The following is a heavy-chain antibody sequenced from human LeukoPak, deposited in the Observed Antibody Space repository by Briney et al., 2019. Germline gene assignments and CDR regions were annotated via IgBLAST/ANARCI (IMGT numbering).Heavy chain of an antibody. CDR3: ARAVVTAAKFDY. Sequence: ASVKVSSKASGYTFTSYYMHWVRQAPGQGLEWMGIINPSGGSTSYAQKFQGRVTMTRDTSTSTVYMELSSLRSEDTAVYYCARAVVTAAKFDYGGQRTLVTVSS. D-gene: IGHD2-2*01. V-gene: IGHV1-46*01. CDR1: GYTFTSYY. CDR2: INPSGGST. J-gene: IGHJ4*02.